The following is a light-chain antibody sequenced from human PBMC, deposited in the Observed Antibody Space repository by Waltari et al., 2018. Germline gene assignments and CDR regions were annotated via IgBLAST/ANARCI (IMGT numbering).Light chain of an antibody. V-gene: IGKV3-15*01. CDR3: QQYNNWPPLT. CDR2: GAS. CDR1: QSVRSN. Sequence: EIVMTQSPATLSVSPGETVSLSCRAGQSVRSNLAWYQQKPGQSPRLLIYGASTRATGIPARFSGSGSGTEFTLVISSLQSEDFAIFYCQQYNNWPPLTFGGGTKVEIK. J-gene: IGKJ4*01.